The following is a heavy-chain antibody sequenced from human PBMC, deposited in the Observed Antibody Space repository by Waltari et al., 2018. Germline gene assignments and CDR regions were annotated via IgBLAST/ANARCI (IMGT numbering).Heavy chain of an antibody. CDR2: INHSGST. CDR1: GGSLSGYY. V-gene: IGHV4-34*01. D-gene: IGHD2-2*01. Sequence: QVQLQQWGAGLLKPSETLSLTCAVYGGSLSGYYWRWIRQPPGEGVEWIGEINHSGSTNYNPSLKSRVTISVDTSKNQFSLKLSSVTAADTAVYYCARGPVIHQTCSSTSCFLFDYWGQGTLVTVSS. CDR3: ARGPVIHQTCSSTSCFLFDY. J-gene: IGHJ4*02.